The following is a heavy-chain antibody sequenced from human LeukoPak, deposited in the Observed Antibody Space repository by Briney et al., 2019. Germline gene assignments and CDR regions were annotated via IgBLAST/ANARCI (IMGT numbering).Heavy chain of an antibody. CDR3: AKGIGPGGSCYWDY. J-gene: IGHJ4*02. Sequence: GRSLRLSCAASGFTFDDYAMHWVRQAPGKGLEWVSGISWNSGSIGYADSVKGRFTISRDNAKNSLYLQMNSLRAEDMALYYCAKGIGPGGSCYWDYWGQGTVVTVSS. V-gene: IGHV3-9*03. CDR2: ISWNSGSI. CDR1: GFTFDDYA. D-gene: IGHD2-15*01.